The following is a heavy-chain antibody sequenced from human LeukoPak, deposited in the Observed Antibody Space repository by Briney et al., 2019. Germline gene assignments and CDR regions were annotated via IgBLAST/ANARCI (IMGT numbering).Heavy chain of an antibody. CDR2: IYHSGST. Sequence: SETLSLTCTVSGYSISSGYYWGWIRQPPGKGLEGIGSIYHSGSTYYNPSLKSRVTISVDTSKNQFSLKLSSVTAADTAVYYCARGVGSGYTDYWGQGALVTVSS. D-gene: IGHD3-22*01. CDR3: ARGVGSGYTDY. CDR1: GYSISSGYY. J-gene: IGHJ4*02. V-gene: IGHV4-38-2*02.